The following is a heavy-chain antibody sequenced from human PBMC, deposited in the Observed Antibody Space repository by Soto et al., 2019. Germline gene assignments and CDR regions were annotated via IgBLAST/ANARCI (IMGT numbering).Heavy chain of an antibody. CDR1: GDNFNTYT. Sequence: QVQLLQSGAEMKKPGSSVRVSCKPSGDNFNTYTITWVRQAPGQGLEWMGGIIPSYGAASYAQKFQDRVSITADGSTNTVYMELSSLTSEDTALYYCAARVSVAGPAIDYWGQGTRVTVSS. V-gene: IGHV1-69*01. CDR3: AARVSVAGPAIDY. CDR2: IIPSYGAA. D-gene: IGHD6-19*01. J-gene: IGHJ4*02.